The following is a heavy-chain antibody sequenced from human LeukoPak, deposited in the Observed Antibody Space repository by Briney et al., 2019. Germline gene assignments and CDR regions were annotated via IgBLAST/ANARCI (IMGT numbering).Heavy chain of an antibody. D-gene: IGHD6-13*01. CDR2: INHSGST. CDR1: GGSFSGYY. V-gene: IGHV4-34*01. J-gene: IGHJ5*02. Sequence: PSETLSLTCAVYGGSFSGYYWSWIRQPPGKGLEWIGEINHSGSTNYNPSLKSRVTISVDTSKNQFSLKLSSVTAADTAVYYCARDPLAALGNWFDPWGQGILVTVSS. CDR3: ARDPLAALGNWFDP.